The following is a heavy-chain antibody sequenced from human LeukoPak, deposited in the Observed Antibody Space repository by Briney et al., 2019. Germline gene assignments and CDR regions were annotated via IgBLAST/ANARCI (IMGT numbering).Heavy chain of an antibody. CDR3: RAAADLNDY. V-gene: IGHV3-73*01. CDR2: IRSKADSYTT. Sequence: GGSLKLACAASGFTFSGSAMHWVRQASGKGLEWLGRIRSKADSYTTAYAASVKGRFIVSRDDSKNTAYLQMNSLKTEDTAVYYCRAAADLNDYWGQGTLVTVSS. J-gene: IGHJ4*02. D-gene: IGHD6-13*01. CDR1: GFTFSGSA.